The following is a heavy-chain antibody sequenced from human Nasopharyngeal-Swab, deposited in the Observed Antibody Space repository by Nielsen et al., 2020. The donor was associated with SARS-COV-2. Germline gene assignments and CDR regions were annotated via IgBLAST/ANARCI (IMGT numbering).Heavy chain of an antibody. Sequence: ALVKVSCKASGYTFTSYYMHWVRQAPGQGLEWMGIINPSGGSTSYAQKFQGRVTMTRDTSTSTVYMELSSLRSEDTAVYYCAREIAGRDEGDWFDPWGQGTLVTVSS. D-gene: IGHD5-24*01. CDR1: GYTFTSYY. CDR3: AREIAGRDEGDWFDP. V-gene: IGHV1-46*01. J-gene: IGHJ5*02. CDR2: INPSGGST.